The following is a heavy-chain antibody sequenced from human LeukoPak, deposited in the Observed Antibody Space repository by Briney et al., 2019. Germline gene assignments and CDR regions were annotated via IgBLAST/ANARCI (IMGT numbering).Heavy chain of an antibody. J-gene: IGHJ4*02. D-gene: IGHD3-10*01. V-gene: IGHV3-48*01. CDR2: ISSSSSTI. CDR1: GFTFSSYS. Sequence: PGGSLRLSCAASGFTFSSYSMNWVRQAPGKGLEWVSYISSSSSTIYYADSVKGRFTISRDNAKNSLYLQMNSLRAEDTAVYYCAREGRKRGLDYWGQGTLVTVSS. CDR3: AREGRKRGLDY.